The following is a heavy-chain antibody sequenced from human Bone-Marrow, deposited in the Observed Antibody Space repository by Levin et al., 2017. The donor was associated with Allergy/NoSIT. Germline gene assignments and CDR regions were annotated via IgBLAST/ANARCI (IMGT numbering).Heavy chain of an antibody. D-gene: IGHD6-19*01. J-gene: IGHJ5*02. Sequence: GESLKISCKASGYTFTGHYMHWVRQAPGQGLEWMGWIDPNSGITKYAQRFQGRVTMTRDTSISTAYMEVSRLRSDDTALYYCAKDVTEAVAVSNRFDAWGQGSLVIVSS. CDR1: GYTFTGHY. CDR3: AKDVTEAVAVSNRFDA. V-gene: IGHV1-2*02. CDR2: IDPNSGIT.